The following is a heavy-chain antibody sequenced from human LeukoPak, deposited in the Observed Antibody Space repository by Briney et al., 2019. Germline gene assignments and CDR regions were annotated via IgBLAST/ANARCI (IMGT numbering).Heavy chain of an antibody. V-gene: IGHV1-2*06. CDR2: INPNSGGT. CDR3: AGVLRFLEWSTNFDY. CDR1: GYTFTGYY. J-gene: IGHJ4*02. Sequence: ASVKVSCKASGYTFTGYYMHWVRQAPGQGLEWMGRINPNSGGTNNAQKFQGRVTMTRDTSISTAYMELSRLRADDTAVYYCAGVLRFLEWSTNFDYWGREPWSPSPQ. D-gene: IGHD3-3*01.